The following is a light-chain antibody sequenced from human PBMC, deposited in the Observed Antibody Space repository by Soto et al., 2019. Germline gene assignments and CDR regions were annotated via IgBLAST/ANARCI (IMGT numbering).Light chain of an antibody. Sequence: ETVLTQSPGTLSLSPGERATLSCRASQSVSSNFLAWYQQKPGQAPRLLFYGASSRATGIPDRFSGSGSGTDFTLTISRLEPEDFAVYYCQQYSTSPWTFGQGTKWIS. CDR1: QSVSSNF. V-gene: IGKV3-20*01. CDR3: QQYSTSPWT. J-gene: IGKJ1*01. CDR2: GAS.